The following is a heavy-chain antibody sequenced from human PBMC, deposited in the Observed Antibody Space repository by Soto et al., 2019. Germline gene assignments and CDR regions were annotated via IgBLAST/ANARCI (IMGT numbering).Heavy chain of an antibody. V-gene: IGHV3-74*01. CDR1: GFTFSSYW. CDR2: INSDASIT. J-gene: IGHJ4*02. Sequence: EVQLVESGGGLAQPGGSLRLSCAASGFTFSSYWMHWVRQAPGKGLVWVSHINSDASITSYADSVKDRFTISRDNAKNTLYLQMSSLSAEDTAVYYCAKHDSLCYWGRGSRVAVSS. D-gene: IGHD2-2*01. CDR3: AKHDSLCY.